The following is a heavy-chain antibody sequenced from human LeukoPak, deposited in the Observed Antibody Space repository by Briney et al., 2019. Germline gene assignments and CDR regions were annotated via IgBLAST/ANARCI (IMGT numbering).Heavy chain of an antibody. CDR1: GGSISSYY. Sequence: SETLSLTCTVSGGSISSYYLSWIRQPPGKGLEWIGYIYYSGSTNYNPSLESRVTISVDTSKNQFSLKLSSVTAADTAVYYCARSVEGYCRGGSCYYYSYYMDVWGKGTTVTVSS. D-gene: IGHD2-15*01. CDR2: IYYSGST. CDR3: ARSVEGYCRGGSCYYYSYYMDV. V-gene: IGHV4-59*01. J-gene: IGHJ6*03.